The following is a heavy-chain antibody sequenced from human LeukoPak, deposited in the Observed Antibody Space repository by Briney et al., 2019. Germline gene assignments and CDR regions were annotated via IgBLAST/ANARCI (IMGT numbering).Heavy chain of an antibody. D-gene: IGHD3-22*01. CDR3: ASLKNSYDSSGYLVTDAFDI. CDR1: GYTFTSYG. Sequence: ASVKVSCKASGYTFTSYGISWVRQAPGQGLEWMGWISAYNGNTNYAQKLQGRVTMTTDTSTSTAYMELRSLRSDDTAVYYCASLKNSYDSSGYLVTDAFDIWGQGTMVTVSS. CDR2: ISAYNGNT. J-gene: IGHJ3*02. V-gene: IGHV1-18*01.